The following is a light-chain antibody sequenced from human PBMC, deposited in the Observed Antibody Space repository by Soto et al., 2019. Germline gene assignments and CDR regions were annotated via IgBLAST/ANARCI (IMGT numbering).Light chain of an antibody. J-gene: IGLJ2*01. CDR2: DVS. V-gene: IGLV2-14*03. CDR1: SSDVGGYNY. Sequence: QSALTQPASVSGSPGQSITISCIGTSSDVGGYNYVSWYQQLPGKAPKLMIFDVSNRPSGVSNRFSGSKSGNTASLTISGLQAEDEADYYCSSYTTSVTVLFGGGTKLTVL. CDR3: SSYTTSVTVL.